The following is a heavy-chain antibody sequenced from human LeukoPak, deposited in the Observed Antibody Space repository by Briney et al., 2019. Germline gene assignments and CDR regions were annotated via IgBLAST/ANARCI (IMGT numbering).Heavy chain of an antibody. D-gene: IGHD5-24*01. CDR1: GFTSINYG. CDR2: ISGSGGNT. Sequence: GASLRLSCEASGFTSINYGMSWVRQAPGKGLEWVSGISGSGGNTYYADSVKGRFTISRDDSKNTLYLQMNSLRAEDTAVYYCAKGGWLEYWGQGTLVTVSS. V-gene: IGHV3-23*01. J-gene: IGHJ4*02. CDR3: AKGGWLEY.